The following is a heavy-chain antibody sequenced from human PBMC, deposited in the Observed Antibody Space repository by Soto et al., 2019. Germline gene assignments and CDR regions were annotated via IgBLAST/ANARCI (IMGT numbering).Heavy chain of an antibody. CDR2: IWFDGSNK. J-gene: IGHJ6*02. CDR3: AKDQLGGWDYYYYYYGMDV. V-gene: IGHV3-33*06. Sequence: QVQLVESGGGVVQPGRSLRLSCAASGFTFSTYGMQWVRQAPGKGLEWVAVIWFDGSNKYYADSVKGRFTISRDNSNNTLFLQMNSLRAEDTAVYYCAKDQLGGWDYYYYYYGMDVWGQGTTVTVSS. D-gene: IGHD6-19*01. CDR1: GFTFSTYG.